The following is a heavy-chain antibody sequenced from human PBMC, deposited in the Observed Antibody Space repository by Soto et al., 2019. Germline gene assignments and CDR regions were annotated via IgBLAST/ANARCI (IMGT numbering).Heavy chain of an antibody. V-gene: IGHV4-30-2*01. CDR2: IYHSGST. D-gene: IGHD3-22*01. CDR3: VKGEYYYDSSGYYPFDY. CDR1: GGSISSGGYS. J-gene: IGHJ4*02. Sequence: SETLSLTCAVSGGSISSGGYSWSWIRQPPGKGLEWIGYIYHSGSTYYNPSLKSRVTISVDRSKNQFSLKLSSVTAADTAVYYCVKGEYYYDSSGYYPFDYWGQGTLVTVSS.